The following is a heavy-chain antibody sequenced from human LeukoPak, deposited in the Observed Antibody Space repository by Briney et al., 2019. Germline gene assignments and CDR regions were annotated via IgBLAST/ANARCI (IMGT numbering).Heavy chain of an antibody. V-gene: IGHV4-59*01. CDR3: ARHRYLAVAGTWFDP. J-gene: IGHJ5*02. CDR1: GGSISSYY. Sequence: PSETLSLTCTVSGGSISSYYWSWIRQPPGKGLEWIGYIYYSGSTNYNPSLKSRVTISVDASKNQFSLKLSSVTAADTAVYYCARHRYLAVAGTWFDPWGQGTLVTVSS. CDR2: IYYSGST. D-gene: IGHD6-19*01.